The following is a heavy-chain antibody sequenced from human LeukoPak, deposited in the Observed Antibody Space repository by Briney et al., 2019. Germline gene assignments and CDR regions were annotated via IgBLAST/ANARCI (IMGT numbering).Heavy chain of an antibody. Sequence: SGTLSLTCAVSGGSISSSNWWSWVRQPPGKGLEWIGEIYHSGSTNYSPSLKSRVSISVDASKNQFSLKLSSVTAADTAVYYCARSSHYYDSSGHDYWGQGTLVTVSS. CDR1: GGSISSSNW. J-gene: IGHJ4*02. CDR2: IYHSGST. CDR3: ARSSHYYDSSGHDY. D-gene: IGHD3-22*01. V-gene: IGHV4-4*02.